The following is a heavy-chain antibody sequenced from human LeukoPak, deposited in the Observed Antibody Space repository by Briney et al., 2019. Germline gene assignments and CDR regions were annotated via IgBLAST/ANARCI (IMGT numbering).Heavy chain of an antibody. CDR1: GYTFTGYY. J-gene: IGHJ5*02. Sequence: GASVKVSCKASGYTFTGYYMHWVRQAPGQGLEWMGWINPNSGGTNYAQKFQGRVTMTRDTSISTAYMELSRLRSDDTAVYYCARGESSGWINWFDPWGQGTLVTVSS. CDR3: ARGESSGWINWFDP. CDR2: INPNSGGT. D-gene: IGHD6-19*01. V-gene: IGHV1-2*02.